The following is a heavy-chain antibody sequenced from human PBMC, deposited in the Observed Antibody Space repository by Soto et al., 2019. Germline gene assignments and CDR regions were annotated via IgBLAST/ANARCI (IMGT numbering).Heavy chain of an antibody. J-gene: IGHJ6*02. CDR1: GFTFSSYD. D-gene: IGHD1-1*01. Sequence: EVPLVESGGDLVQPGGSLRLSCAASGFTFSSYDMQWVRQVTGKGLEWVSSIGKGGDTYYAGSVKGRFTISRENAKNSLYLQMSSLRAGDTAVYYCVRDPAGHDMDVWGQGTTVTVSS. CDR3: VRDPAGHDMDV. CDR2: IGKGGDT. V-gene: IGHV3-13*01.